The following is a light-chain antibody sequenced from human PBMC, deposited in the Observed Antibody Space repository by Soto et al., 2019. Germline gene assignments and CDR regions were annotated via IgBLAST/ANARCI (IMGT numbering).Light chain of an antibody. V-gene: IGKV3-20*01. CDR2: GAS. J-gene: IGKJ2*01. CDR1: QSVSTNY. CDR3: QHYGDSPPYT. Sequence: EIVLTQSPGTLSLSPGERATLSCRASQSVSTNYLAWYQQKPGQAPSLLIYGASNRATGVPDRFSGSGCGTDFTLSISRLEQEDFAVFYCQHYGDSPPYTFGQGTKLEIK.